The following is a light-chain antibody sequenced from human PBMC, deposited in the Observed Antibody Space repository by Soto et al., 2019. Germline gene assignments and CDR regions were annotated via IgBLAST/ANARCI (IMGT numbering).Light chain of an antibody. Sequence: EIVLTQSPATLSLSPGERATLSCRASQSVSSYFAWYQQKPGHAPRLLIYDASNSATGIPARCSGSGSGKDSTLTISIQEPEYFAVYYCQQRSNWPLMYTFGQGTKLEIK. CDR1: QSVSSY. V-gene: IGKV3-11*01. CDR3: QQRSNWPLMYT. CDR2: DAS. J-gene: IGKJ2*01.